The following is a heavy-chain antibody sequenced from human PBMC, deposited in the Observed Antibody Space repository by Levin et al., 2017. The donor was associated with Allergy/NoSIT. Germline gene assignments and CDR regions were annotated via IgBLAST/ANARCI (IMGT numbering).Heavy chain of an antibody. J-gene: IGHJ4*02. D-gene: IGHD3-22*01. Sequence: GESLKISCAASGFIFSNYGIHWVRQAPGKGLEWVAVITDDGSHQYYADSVTGRFTISRDNSKNTLYLQMNSLRPEDTAVYYCAKAVPVITTRIDYWGQGTLVTVSS. CDR3: AKAVPVITTRIDY. CDR1: GFIFSNYG. CDR2: ITDDGSHQ. V-gene: IGHV3-30*18.